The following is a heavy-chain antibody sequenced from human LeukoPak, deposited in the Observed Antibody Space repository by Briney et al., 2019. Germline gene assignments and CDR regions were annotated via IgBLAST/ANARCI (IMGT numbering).Heavy chain of an antibody. CDR2: IYNSGST. CDR1: GGSFSGYY. CDR3: ARDRYYYDSSGYYIFDY. Sequence: SETLSLTCAVYGGSFSGYYWSWIRQPAGKGLEWIGRIYNSGSTNYNPSLKSRVTMSVDTSKNQLSLKLSSVTAADTAVYYCARDRYYYDSSGYYIFDYWGQGTLVTVSS. V-gene: IGHV4-59*10. D-gene: IGHD3-22*01. J-gene: IGHJ4*02.